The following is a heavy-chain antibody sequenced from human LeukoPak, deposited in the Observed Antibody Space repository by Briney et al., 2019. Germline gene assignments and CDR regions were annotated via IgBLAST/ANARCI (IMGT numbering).Heavy chain of an antibody. CDR1: GFTFTAYN. D-gene: IGHD5-12*01. V-gene: IGHV3-21*01. Sequence: GGSLRLSCAASGFTFTAYNMNWVRQAPGKGLEWVSSITRSSGNMFCADSVKGRFTISRDDPKNSLYLQMNALRAEDTAVYYCARGSGYEMTDYWGRGTLVTVSS. CDR3: ARGSGYEMTDY. CDR2: ITRSSGNM. J-gene: IGHJ4*02.